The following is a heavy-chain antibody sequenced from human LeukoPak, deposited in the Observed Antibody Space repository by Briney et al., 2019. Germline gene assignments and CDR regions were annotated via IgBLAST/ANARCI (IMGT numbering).Heavy chain of an antibody. D-gene: IGHD3-10*01. J-gene: IGHJ5*02. V-gene: IGHV4-59*01. CDR2: IYYSGST. CDR3: ARDPYGSGSYFWFDP. CDR1: SGSISSYY. Sequence: SETLSLTCTVSSGSISSYYWSWIRQPPGKGLEWIGYIYYSGSTNYNPSLKSRVTISVDTSKNQFSLKLSSVTAADTAVYYCARDPYGSGSYFWFDPWGQGTLVTVSS.